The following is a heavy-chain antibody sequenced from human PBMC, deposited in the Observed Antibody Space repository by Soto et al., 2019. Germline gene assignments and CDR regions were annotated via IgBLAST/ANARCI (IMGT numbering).Heavy chain of an antibody. V-gene: IGHV3-33*01. Sequence: WGSLRLSCAASGFAFISYGIHFFRHSPFKGLEWVAVIWYDGSNKYYADSVKGRFTISRDNSKNTLYLQMNSLRAEDTAVYYCARAGSRGYSYGYYDYWGQGTLVTVSS. J-gene: IGHJ4*02. CDR2: IWYDGSNK. D-gene: IGHD5-18*01. CDR1: GFAFISYG. CDR3: ARAGSRGYSYGYYDY.